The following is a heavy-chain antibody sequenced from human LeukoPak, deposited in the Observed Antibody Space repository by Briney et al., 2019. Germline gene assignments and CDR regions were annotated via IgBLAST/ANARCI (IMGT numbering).Heavy chain of an antibody. Sequence: PSGTLSLTCAVSGGSISSSNWWSWVRQPPGEGLEWIGEIYHSGSTNYNPSLKSRVTISVDKSKNQFSLKLSSVTAADTAVYYCATDREYYYDSSGYYDYWGQGTLVTVSS. V-gene: IGHV4-4*02. CDR3: ATDREYYYDSSGYYDY. D-gene: IGHD3-22*01. J-gene: IGHJ4*02. CDR2: IYHSGST. CDR1: GGSISSSNW.